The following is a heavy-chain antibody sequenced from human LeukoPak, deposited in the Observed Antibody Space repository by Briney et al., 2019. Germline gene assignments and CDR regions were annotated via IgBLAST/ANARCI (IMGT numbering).Heavy chain of an antibody. CDR1: GFTFSSYA. J-gene: IGHJ4*02. CDR2: ISGSGGST. Sequence: GGSLRLSCAASGFTFSSYAMSWVRQAPGKGLEWVSAISGSGGSTYYADSVKGRFTISRDNAKNSLYLQMNSLRAEDTAVYYCARDAGSYEAPFDYWGQGTLVTVSS. D-gene: IGHD1-26*01. CDR3: ARDAGSYEAPFDY. V-gene: IGHV3-23*01.